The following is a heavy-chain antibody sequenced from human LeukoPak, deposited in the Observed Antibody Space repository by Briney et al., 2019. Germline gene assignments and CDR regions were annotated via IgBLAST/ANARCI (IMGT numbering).Heavy chain of an antibody. CDR3: TRSLDR. Sequence: PGGSLRLSCVGSGFTSIAYALTWARQAPGKGLEWVSGISGGGVTTYYADSVKGRFTISRDNAQNSLYLQMNSLRVEDTAVYYCTRSLDRWGQGTLVTVSS. D-gene: IGHD2-2*03. CDR1: GFTSIAYA. J-gene: IGHJ4*02. V-gene: IGHV3-23*01. CDR2: ISGGGVTT.